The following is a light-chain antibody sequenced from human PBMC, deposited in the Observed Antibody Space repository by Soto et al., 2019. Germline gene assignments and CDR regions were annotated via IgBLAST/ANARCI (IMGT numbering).Light chain of an antibody. CDR3: QQYGSSPYT. Sequence: EIVMTQSPATLSVSPGERATLSCRASQSVSSNLAWYQQKPGQAPRLLIYGASTRATGIPARFSGSGSGTEFTLTISSLQSEDSAVYWCQQYGSSPYTFGQGTKLEIK. J-gene: IGKJ2*01. CDR1: QSVSSN. V-gene: IGKV3-15*01. CDR2: GAS.